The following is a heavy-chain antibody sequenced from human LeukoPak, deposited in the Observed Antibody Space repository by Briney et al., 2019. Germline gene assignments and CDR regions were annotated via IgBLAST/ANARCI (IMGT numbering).Heavy chain of an antibody. J-gene: IGHJ6*03. D-gene: IGHD3-10*01. CDR3: TRAPSSGIDYYYYYYMDV. Sequence: GGSLRLSCAASGFTFSSYSMNWVRQAPGKGLEWVLSISSSSSYIYYADSVKGRFTISRDNAKNSLYLQMNSLRAEDTAVYYCTRAPSSGIDYYYYYYMDVWGKGTTVTVSS. V-gene: IGHV3-21*01. CDR2: ISSSSSYI. CDR1: GFTFSSYS.